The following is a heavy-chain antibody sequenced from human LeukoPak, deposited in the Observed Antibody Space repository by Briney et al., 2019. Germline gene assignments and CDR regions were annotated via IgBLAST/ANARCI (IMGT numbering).Heavy chain of an antibody. CDR3: AKTLGRHLYFDL. J-gene: IGHJ2*01. CDR1: GFTFSSYV. Sequence: PGGSLRLSCAASGFTFSSYVMSWVRQAPGKGLEWVSTISGSGGSTYYAGSGKGRFATSRDNSKNTLYLQMNSLRAEDTAVYYCAKTLGRHLYFDLWGRGTLVTVSS. CDR2: ISGSGGST. V-gene: IGHV3-23*01.